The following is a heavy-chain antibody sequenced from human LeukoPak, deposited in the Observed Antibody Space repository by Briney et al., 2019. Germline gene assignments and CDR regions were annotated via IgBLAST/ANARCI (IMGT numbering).Heavy chain of an antibody. V-gene: IGHV4-59*01. CDR1: GGSISSYY. D-gene: IGHD1-26*01. J-gene: IGHJ4*02. Sequence: SETLSLTCTVSGGSISSYYWSWIRQPPGKGLEWIGYIYYSGNTNYNPSLKSRVTMSVDTSKNQFSLKLNSVAAADTAVYYCARDIVGVTRAFGYWGQGTLATVSS. CDR2: IYYSGNT. CDR3: ARDIVGVTRAFGY.